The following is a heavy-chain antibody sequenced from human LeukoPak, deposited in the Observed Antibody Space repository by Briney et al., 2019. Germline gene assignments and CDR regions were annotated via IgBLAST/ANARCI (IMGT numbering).Heavy chain of an antibody. CDR1: GGSISSGGYS. D-gene: IGHD3-10*01. Sequence: SETLSLTCAVSGGSISSGGYSWSWIRQPPGKGLEWIGYIYHSGSTYYNPSLKSRVTISVDTSKNQFSLKLSSVTAADTAVYYCASLPPVYYRDYWGQGTLVTVSS. J-gene: IGHJ4*02. CDR2: IYHSGST. CDR3: ASLPPVYYRDY. V-gene: IGHV4-30-2*01.